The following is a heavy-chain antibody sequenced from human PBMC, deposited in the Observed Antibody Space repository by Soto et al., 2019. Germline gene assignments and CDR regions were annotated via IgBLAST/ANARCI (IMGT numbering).Heavy chain of an antibody. J-gene: IGHJ4*02. V-gene: IGHV3-21*01. CDR3: AREDSIIIPAVSDF. CDR2: ISKSDYT. Sequence: GGSLRLSCTVSGFAFNNYGINWVRQAPGKGLEWVSSISKSDYTYYSDSVKGRFAISRDNAKSSVSLQMNTLRVEDTAVYYCAREDSIIIPAVSDFWGRGTLVTVSS. CDR1: GFAFNNYG. D-gene: IGHD2-2*01.